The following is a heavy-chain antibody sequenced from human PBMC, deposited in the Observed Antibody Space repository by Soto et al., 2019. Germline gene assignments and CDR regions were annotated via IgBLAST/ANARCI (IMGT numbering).Heavy chain of an antibody. CDR1: GYTFITYG. CDR3: ARDPRLPRSSSRGGGLDP. Sequence: QAHLVQSGAEVKKPGASVKVSCKASGYTFITYGISWVRQAPGQGLEWMGWISADDGETNYAQKFQDRVTMTTDTSTTTAFLELGSLRSDDTAVYYCARDPRLPRSSSRGGGLDPWGQGTLVTVSS. CDR2: ISADDGET. J-gene: IGHJ5*02. V-gene: IGHV1-18*01. D-gene: IGHD2-2*01.